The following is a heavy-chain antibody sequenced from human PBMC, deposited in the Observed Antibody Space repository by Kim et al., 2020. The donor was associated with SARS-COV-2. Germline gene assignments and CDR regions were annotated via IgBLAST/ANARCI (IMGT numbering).Heavy chain of an antibody. CDR2: IAGAGVTV. J-gene: IGHJ6*02. V-gene: IGHV3-23*01. CDR3: TTSLFFGFIMDV. Sequence: GGSLRLSCAASGFTFSNYDMAWVRQAPGQGLEWVSSIAGAGVTVDYTDSVKGRFTVSSDTARNTMYLQMNSLSVEDTAIYYCTTSLFFGFIMDVWYHGPT. CDR1: GFTFSNYD. D-gene: IGHD3-3*01.